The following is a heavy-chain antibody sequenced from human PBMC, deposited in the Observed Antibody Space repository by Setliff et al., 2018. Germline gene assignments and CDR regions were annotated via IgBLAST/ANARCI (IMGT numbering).Heavy chain of an antibody. CDR3: ARGGSPDCSTAGCRYGDYVY. J-gene: IGHJ4*02. Sequence: ASVKVSCKASGYTFTNYYINWVRQAPGQGLEWMGIINPRAGTTSYAQKLQGRVTMTRDTSTSTVYMELSSLRSEDTAVYYCARGGSPDCSTAGCRYGDYVYWGQGTQVTVSS. D-gene: IGHD2-2*01. CDR2: INPRAGTT. CDR1: GYTFTNYY. V-gene: IGHV1-46*03.